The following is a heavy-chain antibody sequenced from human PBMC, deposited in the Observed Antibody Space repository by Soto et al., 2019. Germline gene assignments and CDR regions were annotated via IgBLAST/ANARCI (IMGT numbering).Heavy chain of an antibody. J-gene: IGHJ2*01. CDR2: IIPILGIA. CDR1: GGTFSSYT. V-gene: IGHV1-69*02. D-gene: IGHD2-21*02. CDR3: SGGSYCGGDCYCPTGWYFDL. Sequence: QVQLVQSGAEVKKPGSSVKVSCKASGGTFSSYTISWVRQAPGQGLEWMGRIIPILGIANYAQKFQGRVTVTADKSTGTAYMGLSSLRSEDQAVYYWSGGSYCGGDCYCPTGWYFDLWGRGTLVTVSS.